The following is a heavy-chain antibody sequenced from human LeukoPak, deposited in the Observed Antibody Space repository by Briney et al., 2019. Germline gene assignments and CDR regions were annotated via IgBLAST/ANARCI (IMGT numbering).Heavy chain of an antibody. Sequence: GGSLRLSCTASGFTFDTYDIHWVRQAPGKGLEWVAVISSDGSKKSYGDSVKGRFTISRDNSKNTVYLQMNSLRGDDTSVYYCAKAEREGGSPFGFDIWGQGTMVTVSS. J-gene: IGHJ3*02. CDR1: GFTFDTYD. V-gene: IGHV3-30*18. D-gene: IGHD1-26*01. CDR3: AKAEREGGSPFGFDI. CDR2: ISSDGSKK.